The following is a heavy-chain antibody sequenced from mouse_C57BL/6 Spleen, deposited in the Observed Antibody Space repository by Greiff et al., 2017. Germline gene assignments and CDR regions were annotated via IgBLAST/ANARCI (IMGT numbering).Heavy chain of an antibody. V-gene: IGHV2-6*01. D-gene: IGHD2-2*01. Sequence: QVQLQQSGPGLVAPSQSLSITCTVSGFSLTSYGVDWVRQSPGKGLEWLGVIWGVGSTNYNSALKSRLSISKDNSKSQVFLKMNSLQTDDTAMYYCPRRNYGYDWYFEVWGTGTTVTVSS. CDR2: IWGVGST. J-gene: IGHJ1*03. CDR3: PRRNYGYDWYFEV. CDR1: GFSLTSYG.